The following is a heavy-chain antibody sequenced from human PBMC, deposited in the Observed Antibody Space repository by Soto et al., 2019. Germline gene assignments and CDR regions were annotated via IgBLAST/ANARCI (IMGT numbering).Heavy chain of an antibody. CDR1: GFTFSSYG. CDR3: AKGEIQLWLLPQ. CDR2: ISYDGSNK. D-gene: IGHD5-18*01. Sequence: QVQLVESGGGVVQPGRSLRLSCAASGFTFSSYGMHWVRQAPGKGLEWVAVISYDGSNKYYADSVKGRFTISRDNSKNPLYLQMNSLRAEDTAVYYCAKGEIQLWLLPQWGQGTLVTVSS. J-gene: IGHJ4*02. V-gene: IGHV3-30*18.